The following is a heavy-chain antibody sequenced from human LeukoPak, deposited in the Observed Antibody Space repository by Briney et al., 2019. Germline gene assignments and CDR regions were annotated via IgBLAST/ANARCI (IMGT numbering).Heavy chain of an antibody. CDR3: ARDQHYSSDY. CDR2: VSGHSNAI. CDR1: GFTFSSYS. J-gene: IGHJ4*02. V-gene: IGHV3-48*02. Sequence: PWGSLRLSCAASGFTFSSYSMNWVRQAPGKGLEWVSHVSGHSNAIYYADSVRGRFTISRDNAKESLYLQMNSLRDEDTAVYYCARDQHYSSDYWGQGTLVTVSS. D-gene: IGHD2-21*01.